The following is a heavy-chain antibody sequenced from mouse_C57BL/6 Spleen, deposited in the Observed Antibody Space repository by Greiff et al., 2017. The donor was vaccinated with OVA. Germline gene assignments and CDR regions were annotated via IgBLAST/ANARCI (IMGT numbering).Heavy chain of an antibody. CDR2: ISSGSSTI. J-gene: IGHJ2*01. Sequence: EVQLQESGGGLVKPGGSLKLSCAASGFTFSDYGMHWVRQAPEKGLEWVAYISSGSSTIYYADTVKGRFTISRDNAKNTLFLQMTSLRSEDTAMYYCARSLYGSLLDYWGQGTTLTVSS. CDR1: GFTFSDYG. V-gene: IGHV5-17*01. CDR3: ARSLYGSLLDY. D-gene: IGHD1-1*01.